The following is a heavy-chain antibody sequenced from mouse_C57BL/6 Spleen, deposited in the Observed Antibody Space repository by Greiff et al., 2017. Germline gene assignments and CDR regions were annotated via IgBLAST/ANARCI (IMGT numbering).Heavy chain of an antibody. J-gene: IGHJ3*01. V-gene: IGHV6-6*01. CDR3: TRGGYGYGSWFAY. CDR2: IRNKANNHAT. D-gene: IGHD2-2*01. Sequence: EVMLVESGGGLVQPGGSMKLSCAASGFTFSDAWMDWVRQSPEKGLEWVAEIRNKANNHATYYAESVKGRFTISRDDSKSSVYLQMNSLRAEDTGIYYCTRGGYGYGSWFAYWGQGTLVTVSA. CDR1: GFTFSDAW.